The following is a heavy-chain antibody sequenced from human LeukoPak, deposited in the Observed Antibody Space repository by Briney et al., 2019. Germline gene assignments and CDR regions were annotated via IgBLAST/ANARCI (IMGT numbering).Heavy chain of an antibody. D-gene: IGHD4-17*01. CDR1: GFTFSSYA. V-gene: IGHV3-30-3*01. CDR3: ARDPPMTTVTDFDY. Sequence: VQPGRSLRLSCAASGFTFSSYAMHWVRQAPGKGLEWVAVISYDGSNKYYADSVKGRFTISRDNAKNSLYLQMNSLRAEDTAVYYCARDPPMTTVTDFDYWGQGTLVTVSS. CDR2: ISYDGSNK. J-gene: IGHJ4*02.